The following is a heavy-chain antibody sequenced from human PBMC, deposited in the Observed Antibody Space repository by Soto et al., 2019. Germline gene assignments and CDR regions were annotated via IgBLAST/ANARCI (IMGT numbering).Heavy chain of an antibody. V-gene: IGHV3-66*01. Sequence: EVQLVESGGRLVQPGGSLRLSCAASGFTVNTKYMSWVRQAPGKGLEWVSVIYSGGSTFYADSVRGRFTISRDNSKNTVNLQMNSLRAEDTAVYYCARDPWAADYWGQGTLVTVSS. CDR3: ARDPWAADY. D-gene: IGHD3-16*01. CDR1: GFTVNTKY. CDR2: IYSGGST. J-gene: IGHJ4*02.